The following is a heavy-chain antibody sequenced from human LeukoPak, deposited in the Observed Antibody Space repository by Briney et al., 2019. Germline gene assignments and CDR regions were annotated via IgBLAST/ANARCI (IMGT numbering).Heavy chain of an antibody. CDR3: ARATGEYSSSRPLDY. D-gene: IGHD6-6*01. Sequence: SETLSLTGTVSGGSISSYCWSWLRQPPGKGLEWIGYIYYSGSTNYNPSLKSRVTISVGTSKNQFSLKLSSVTAADTAVYYCARATGEYSSSRPLDYWGQGTLVTGSS. CDR1: GGSISSYC. CDR2: IYYSGST. J-gene: IGHJ4*02. V-gene: IGHV4-59*01.